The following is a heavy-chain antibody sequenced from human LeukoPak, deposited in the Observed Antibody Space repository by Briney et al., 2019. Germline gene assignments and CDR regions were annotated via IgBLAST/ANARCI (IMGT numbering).Heavy chain of an antibody. CDR1: GGSISTGNYY. CDR3: ARRIYSSGTSQFDY. V-gene: IGHV4-61*02. D-gene: IGHD5-18*01. J-gene: IGHJ4*02. Sequence: SETLSLTCTVSGGSISTGNYYWSWIRQPAGKGLEWIGRIYTSGSTNYNPSLKSRVTISVDTSKNQFSLKLSSVTAGDTAVYYCARRIYSSGTSQFDYWGQGTLVTVSS. CDR2: IYTSGST.